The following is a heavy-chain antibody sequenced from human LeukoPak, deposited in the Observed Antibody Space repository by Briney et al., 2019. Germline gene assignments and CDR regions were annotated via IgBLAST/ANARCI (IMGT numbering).Heavy chain of an antibody. CDR2: IYYSGST. J-gene: IGHJ5*02. CDR1: GDSISSYY. Sequence: PSETLSLTCTVSGDSISSYYWSWIRQPPGKGPEWIGYIYYSGSTNYNPSLKSRVTISVGTSKNQFSLKLSSVTAADTAVYYCARRGGATGWFDPWGQGTLVTVSS. V-gene: IGHV4-59*01. CDR3: ARRGGATGWFDP. D-gene: IGHD1-26*01.